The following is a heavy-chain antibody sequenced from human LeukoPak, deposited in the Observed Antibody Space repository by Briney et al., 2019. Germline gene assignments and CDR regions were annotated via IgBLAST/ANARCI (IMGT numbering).Heavy chain of an antibody. CDR1: GYTFTDYY. J-gene: IGHJ5*02. Sequence: ASVKVSCKVSGYTFTDYYMHWVQQAPGKGLEWMGLVDPEDGETIYAEKFQGRVTITADTSTDTAYMELSSLRSEDTAVYYCATDYSNFQDRFDPWGQGTLVTVSS. D-gene: IGHD4-11*01. CDR2: VDPEDGET. CDR3: ATDYSNFQDRFDP. V-gene: IGHV1-69-2*01.